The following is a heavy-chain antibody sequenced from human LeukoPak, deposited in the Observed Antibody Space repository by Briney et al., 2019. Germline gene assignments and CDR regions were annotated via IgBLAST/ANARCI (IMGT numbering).Heavy chain of an antibody. CDR3: ARELSTVPTLWFDP. Sequence: GASVKVSCKASGGTFSSYAISWVRQAPGQGLEWMGRIIPIFGTANYAQKFQGRVTITTDESKSTAYMELSSLRSEDAAVYYCARELSTVPTLWFDPWGQGTLVTVSS. D-gene: IGHD4-17*01. CDR2: IIPIFGTA. CDR1: GGTFSSYA. J-gene: IGHJ5*02. V-gene: IGHV1-69*05.